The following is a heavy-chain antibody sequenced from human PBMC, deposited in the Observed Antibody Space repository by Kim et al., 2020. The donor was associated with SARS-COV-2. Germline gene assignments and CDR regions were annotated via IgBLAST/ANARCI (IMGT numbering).Heavy chain of an antibody. CDR2: ISYDGSNK. D-gene: IGHD6-19*01. CDR1: GFTFSSYA. Sequence: GGSLRLSCAASGFTFSSYAMHWVRQAPGKGLEWVAVISYDGSNKYYADSVKGRFTISRDNSKNTLYLQMNSLRAEDTAVYYCARAIYSSGWYEKIRSTEMYYYGMDVWGQGTTVTVSS. J-gene: IGHJ6*02. V-gene: IGHV3-30*04. CDR3: ARAIYSSGWYEKIRSTEMYYYGMDV.